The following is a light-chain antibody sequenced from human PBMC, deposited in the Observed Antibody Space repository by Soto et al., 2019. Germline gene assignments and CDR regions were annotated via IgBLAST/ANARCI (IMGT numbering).Light chain of an antibody. Sequence: EIELTQSPATLSVSPGERATLSCRASQSVSSNLAWYQQKPGQAPRLLIYGASARATGIPDRFSGGGSGAEYTLTISSLQSEDFAVYYCQQYDKWPRTFGQGTKVDIK. J-gene: IGKJ1*01. CDR1: QSVSSN. V-gene: IGKV3-15*01. CDR2: GAS. CDR3: QQYDKWPRT.